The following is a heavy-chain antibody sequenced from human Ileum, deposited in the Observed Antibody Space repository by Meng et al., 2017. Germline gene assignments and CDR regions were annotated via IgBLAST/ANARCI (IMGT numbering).Heavy chain of an antibody. CDR2: IYWNDDK. J-gene: IGHJ5*02. V-gene: IGHV2-5*01. D-gene: IGHD3-10*01. CDR3: AHHYYYGSGSYTWFDP. Sequence: IPLTGSGLTPAKPTQTLTLTCTFSGFSISTSGVGGGWIRQPPGKALEWLALIYWNDDKRYSPSLKSRLTITKDTSKNQVVLTMTNMDPVDTATYYCAHHYYYGSGSYTWFDPWGQGTLVTVSS. CDR1: GFSISTSGVG.